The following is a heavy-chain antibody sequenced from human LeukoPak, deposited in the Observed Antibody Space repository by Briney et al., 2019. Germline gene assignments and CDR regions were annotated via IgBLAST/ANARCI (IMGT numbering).Heavy chain of an antibody. V-gene: IGHV4-34*01. CDR3: ARDGTVTGPYYFDY. D-gene: IGHD6-19*01. J-gene: IGHJ4*02. CDR2: LYYSGNT. Sequence: SETLSLTCAVYGGSFSGYYWGWIRQPPGKGLEWIGSLYYSGNTYYNPSLKSRVTISVDTSKNQFSLKLSSVTAADTAVYYCARDGTVTGPYYFDYWGQGTPVTVSS. CDR1: GGSFSGYY.